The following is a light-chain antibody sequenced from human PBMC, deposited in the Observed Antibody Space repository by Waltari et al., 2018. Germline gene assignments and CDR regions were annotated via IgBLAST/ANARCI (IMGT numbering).Light chain of an antibody. Sequence: SYVVTQPPSVSVAPGETATITCGGDNIGTSSVHWYQQKAGQAPDLVIFYDRDRPSGIPDRFSGSNSGNTATLTISRVEAGDEARYYCHVWHPHVDPGVFGTGTEVTVL. V-gene: IGLV3-21*04. CDR2: YDR. CDR1: NIGTSS. J-gene: IGLJ1*01. CDR3: HVWHPHVDPGV.